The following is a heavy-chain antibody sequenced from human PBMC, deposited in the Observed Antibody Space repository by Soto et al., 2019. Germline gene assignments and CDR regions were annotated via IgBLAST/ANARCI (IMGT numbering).Heavy chain of an antibody. D-gene: IGHD3-3*01. CDR1: GGSISGFY. J-gene: IGHJ5*02. V-gene: IGHV4-59*01. CDR2: IHDSGST. CDR3: ARVVRDCWSGFPTNNWLDP. Sequence: SETLSLTCSVSGGSISGFYWTWIRQPPGKGLEWIGYIHDSGSTNYNPALESRVSISVETSKNELSLKLSSVTAADTAMYYCARVVRDCWSGFPTNNWLDPWGQGTLVTVSS.